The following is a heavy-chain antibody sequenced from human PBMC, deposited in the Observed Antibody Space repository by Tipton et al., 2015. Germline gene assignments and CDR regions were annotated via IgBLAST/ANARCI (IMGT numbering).Heavy chain of an antibody. V-gene: IGHV4-59*01. CDR1: SDSISKYY. Sequence: TLSLTCSVSSDSISKYYWSWIRQPPWKELEWIGYIQYSASTHYNPSLKRLVTISPDTSKNQFSLTLNSVTAADTAVYYCARDLEHCMGYWGHGTWVTVAS. D-gene: IGHD2-8*01. CDR3: ARDLEHCMGY. CDR2: IQYSAST. J-gene: IGHJ4*03.